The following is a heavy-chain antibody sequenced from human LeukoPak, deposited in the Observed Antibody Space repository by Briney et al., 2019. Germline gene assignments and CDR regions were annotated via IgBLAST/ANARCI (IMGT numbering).Heavy chain of an antibody. CDR2: IYPGDSDT. Sequence: GESLRISCKGSGYTFSSYWIGWVGQMPGKGLEWMGIIYPGDSDTRYSPSLQGQVTISVDTSIGTAYLQWTSLKASDTAICYCARQNDFRLDYWGQGTLVTVSS. V-gene: IGHV5-51*01. CDR1: GYTFSSYW. D-gene: IGHD3-3*01. CDR3: ARQNDFRLDY. J-gene: IGHJ4*02.